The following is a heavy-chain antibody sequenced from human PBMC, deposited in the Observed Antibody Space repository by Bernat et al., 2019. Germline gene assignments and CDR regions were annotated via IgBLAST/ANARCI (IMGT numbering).Heavy chain of an antibody. V-gene: IGHV1-69*01. D-gene: IGHD3-10*01. CDR2: IIPIFGTA. CDR1: GGTFSSYA. CDR3: ARGEGLLVQGSGVWFDP. Sequence: QVQLVQSGAEVKKPGSSVKVSCKASGGTFSSYAISWVRQAPGQGLEWMGGIIPIFGTANYAQKFQGRVTITADESTSTAYMELSSLRSEDTAVYYCARGEGLLVQGSGVWFDPWGQGTLVTVSS. J-gene: IGHJ5*02.